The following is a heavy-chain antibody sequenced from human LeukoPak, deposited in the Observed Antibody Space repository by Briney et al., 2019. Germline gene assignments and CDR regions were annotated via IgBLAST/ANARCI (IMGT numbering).Heavy chain of an antibody. CDR1: GFNLSSYW. J-gene: IGHJ4*02. Sequence: GGSLRLSCAASGFNLSSYWMHWVRQAPGKGLLWVSRINGDGKDTPYADSVKGRFTISRDNAKNTLYLQMNSLRAEDTAVYYCARGSSSGWPDYFDYWGQGTLVTVPS. V-gene: IGHV3-74*01. CDR2: INGDGKDT. D-gene: IGHD6-19*01. CDR3: ARGSSSGWPDYFDY.